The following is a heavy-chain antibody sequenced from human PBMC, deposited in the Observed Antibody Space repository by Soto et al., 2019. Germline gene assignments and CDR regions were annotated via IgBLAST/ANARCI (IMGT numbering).Heavy chain of an antibody. D-gene: IGHD5-18*01. V-gene: IGHV3-30*18. CDR1: GFTFSSYG. Sequence: QVQLVESGGGVVQPGRSLRLSCAASGFTFSSYGMHWVPQAPGKVQEWVAAISYAGTNKYYANSVKGRFTISRDNSKNTLYLHVNSLRSEDTAVYYCEKAGEQLWLAYCMDVWGQGTTVTVSS. CDR3: EKAGEQLWLAYCMDV. J-gene: IGHJ6*02. CDR2: ISYAGTNK.